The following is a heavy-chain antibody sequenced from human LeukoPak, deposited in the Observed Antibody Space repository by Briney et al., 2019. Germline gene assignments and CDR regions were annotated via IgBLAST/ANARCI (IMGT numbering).Heavy chain of an antibody. CDR3: ARVAYGSSWYVDY. D-gene: IGHD6-13*01. Sequence: GGSLRLSCAASGFTFSSYGMHWVRQAPGKGLEWVAVIWYDGSNKYYADSVKDRFTISRDNAKNTLYLQMNCLTAEDTAVYYCARVAYGSSWYVDYWGQGNLVTVSS. CDR2: IWYDGSNK. CDR1: GFTFSSYG. J-gene: IGHJ4*02. V-gene: IGHV3-33*03.